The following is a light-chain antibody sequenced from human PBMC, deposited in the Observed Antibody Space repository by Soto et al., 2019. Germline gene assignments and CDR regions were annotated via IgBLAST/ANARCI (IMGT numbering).Light chain of an antibody. J-gene: IGLJ1*01. V-gene: IGLV2-14*01. Sequence: QSVLTQPASVSGSPGQSIAISCTGSSSDVGDSKHVSWYQQHPGKAPKLIIYDFSNRPSGVSNRFSGSKSGNMASPTISGLQAEDEADYYCSSYTSIFYVFGTGTKVTVL. CDR3: SSYTSIFYV. CDR2: DFS. CDR1: SSDVGDSKH.